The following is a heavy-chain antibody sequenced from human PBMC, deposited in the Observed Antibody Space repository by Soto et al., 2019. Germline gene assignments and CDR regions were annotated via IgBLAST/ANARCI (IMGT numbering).Heavy chain of an antibody. CDR3: AREPLYDYIWGKWFDP. J-gene: IGHJ5*02. V-gene: IGHV4-34*01. CDR1: GGSFSGYY. Sequence: SETLSLTCAVYGGSFSGYYWSWIRQPPGKGLEWIGEINHSGSTNYNPSLKSRVTISVDTSKNQFSLKLSSVTAADTAVYYCAREPLYDYIWGKWFDPWGQGTLVTVSS. D-gene: IGHD3-16*01. CDR2: INHSGST.